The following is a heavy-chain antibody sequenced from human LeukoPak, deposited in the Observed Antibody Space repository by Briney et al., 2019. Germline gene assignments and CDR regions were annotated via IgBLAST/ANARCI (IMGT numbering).Heavy chain of an antibody. D-gene: IGHD2-2*01. Sequence: VGSLRLSCAASGFTFSSYVMHWVRQAPVKGLEWVAIISYDGSNEYYADSVKGRFTISRDNSKNTLYLQMNSLRAADTAVYYCATDPPANWGQGTLVTVSS. V-gene: IGHV3-30*04. CDR3: ATDPPAN. J-gene: IGHJ4*02. CDR1: GFTFSSYV. CDR2: ISYDGSNE.